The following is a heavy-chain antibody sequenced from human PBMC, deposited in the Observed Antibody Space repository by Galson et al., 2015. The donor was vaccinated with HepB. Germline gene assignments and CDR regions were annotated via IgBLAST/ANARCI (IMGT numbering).Heavy chain of an antibody. CDR3: ARFVWGAFDI. J-gene: IGHJ3*02. CDR1: GYSLITYG. Sequence: SVKVSCKASGYSLITYGLFWVRQAPGQRPEWMGRINPGNGNTEYSQKFQGRVTISRDTSASTVYMELTSLTSEDTAVYYCARFVWGAFDIWGQGTMVTVSS. CDR2: INPGNGNT. V-gene: IGHV1-3*01. D-gene: IGHD3-16*01.